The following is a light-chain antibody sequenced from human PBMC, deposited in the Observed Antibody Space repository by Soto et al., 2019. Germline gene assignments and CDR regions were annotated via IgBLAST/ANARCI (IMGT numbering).Light chain of an antibody. Sequence: QSALTQPASVSGSPGQSITISCTGTSSDVGSYNIVSWYQHHPGKAPKLMIYEDNKRPSGVSNRFSGSKSGTTASLTISGLQAEDEADYYCCSYAGSLIFGGGTKLTVL. CDR1: SSDVGSYNI. J-gene: IGLJ2*01. V-gene: IGLV2-23*01. CDR3: CSYAGSLI. CDR2: EDN.